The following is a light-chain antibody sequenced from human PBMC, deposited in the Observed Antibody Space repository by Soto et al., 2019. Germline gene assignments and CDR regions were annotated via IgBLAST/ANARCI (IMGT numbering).Light chain of an antibody. CDR3: QQYENSVWT. Sequence: EIVLTRSPGTLPLSAGQRAPPASRASQSVSSSYLAWYKQKPGQAPRLXSYGASSRATGIPDRCSGSGAGPYFTLTISRLEPEDVEVYYCQQYENSVWTFGQGTKVEIK. J-gene: IGKJ1*01. CDR1: QSVSSSY. CDR2: GAS. V-gene: IGKV3-20*01.